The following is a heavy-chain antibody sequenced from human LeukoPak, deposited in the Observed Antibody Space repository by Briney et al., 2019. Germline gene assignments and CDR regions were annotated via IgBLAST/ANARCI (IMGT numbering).Heavy chain of an antibody. V-gene: IGHV4-38-2*02. J-gene: IGHJ3*02. D-gene: IGHD4-17*01. CDR2: MSHSGST. CDR3: ARDLTTVTDDAFDI. Sequence: SETLSLTCTVSGYSISSGYYWGWIRQPPGKGLEWIGSMSHSGSTYHNPSLRSRVTISVDTSKNQFSLKLSSVTAADTAVYYCARDLTTVTDDAFDIWGQGTMVTVSS. CDR1: GYSISSGYY.